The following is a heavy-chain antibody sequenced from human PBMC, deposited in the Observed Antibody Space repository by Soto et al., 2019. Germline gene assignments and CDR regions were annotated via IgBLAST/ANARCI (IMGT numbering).Heavy chain of an antibody. J-gene: IGHJ4*02. CDR3: ARELDWGGGSGFDY. V-gene: IGHV4-31*03. Sequence: QVQLQESGPGLVKPSQTLSLTCTVSGGSISSGAYYWSWIRQLPGKGLEWIGYIYYSGSTHYNPSLKSRVTMSIDTSKNHFSLTLSSVTAADTAVYFCARELDWGGGSGFDYWGQGTPVTVSS. CDR2: IYYSGST. CDR1: GGSISSGAYY. D-gene: IGHD2-21*01.